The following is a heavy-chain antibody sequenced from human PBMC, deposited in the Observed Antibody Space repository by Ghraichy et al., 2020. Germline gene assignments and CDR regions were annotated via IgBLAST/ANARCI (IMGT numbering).Heavy chain of an antibody. CDR3: ARGRITHTLLNWFDP. D-gene: IGHD2-15*01. CDR2: IIPIFGTA. CDR1: GGTFSSYA. V-gene: IGHV1-69*13. Sequence: SVKVSCKASGGTFSSYAISWVRQVPGQGLEWMGGIIPIFGTANYAQKFQGRVTITADESTSTAYMELSSLRSEDTAVYYCARGRITHTLLNWFDPWGQGTLVTVSS. J-gene: IGHJ5*02.